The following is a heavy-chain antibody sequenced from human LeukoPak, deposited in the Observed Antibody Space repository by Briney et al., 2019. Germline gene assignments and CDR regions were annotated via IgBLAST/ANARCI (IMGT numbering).Heavy chain of an antibody. Sequence: SETLSLTCTVSGGSISSSSYYWGWIRQPPGKGLEWIGSIYYSGSTYYNPSLKSRVTISVGTSKNQLSLRLSSVTAADTAVYYCARVSGLNGYQWNAFDYWGQGTLVTVSS. CDR3: ARVSGLNGYQWNAFDY. CDR2: IYYSGST. CDR1: GGSISSSSYY. D-gene: IGHD5-24*01. J-gene: IGHJ4*02. V-gene: IGHV4-39*07.